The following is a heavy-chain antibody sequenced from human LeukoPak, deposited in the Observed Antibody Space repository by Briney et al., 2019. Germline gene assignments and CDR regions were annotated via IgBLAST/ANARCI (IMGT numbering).Heavy chain of an antibody. J-gene: IGHJ4*01. D-gene: IGHD5-18*01. CDR1: GFTFSSYG. CDR3: AKPRRGYSYGYFDD. CDR2: IRYDGSNK. V-gene: IGHV3-30*02. Sequence: GGSLRLSCAASGFTFSSYGMHWVRQAPGKGLEWVAFIRYDGSNKYYADSVKGRFTISRDNSKNTLYLQMNSLRAEDTAVFYCAKPRRGYSYGYFDDWGQGTLVTVSS.